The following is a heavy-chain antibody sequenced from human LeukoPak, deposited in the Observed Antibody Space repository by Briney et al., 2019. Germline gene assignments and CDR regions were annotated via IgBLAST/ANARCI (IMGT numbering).Heavy chain of an antibody. CDR3: ARHRYNWNEVEFDY. CDR1: GGTISSGTYY. V-gene: IGHV4-30-2*01. Sequence: SETLSLTCTVSGGTISSGTYYWSWIRQPPGKGLEWIGYISHSGSTYYNPSLKSRVTISVDTSKNQFSLKLSSVTAADTAVYYCARHRYNWNEVEFDYWGQGTLLTVSS. D-gene: IGHD1-20*01. J-gene: IGHJ4*02. CDR2: ISHSGST.